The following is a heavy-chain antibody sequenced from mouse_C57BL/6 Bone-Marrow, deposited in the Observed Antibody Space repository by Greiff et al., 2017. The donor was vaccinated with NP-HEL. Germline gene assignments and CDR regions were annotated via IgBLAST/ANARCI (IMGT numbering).Heavy chain of an antibody. CDR2: ISGGGGNT. CDR1: GFTFSSYT. Sequence: EVQLVESGGGLVKPGGSLKLSCAASGFTFSSYTMSWVRQTPEKRLEWVATISGGGGNTYYPDSVKGRFTISRDNAKNTLYLQMSSLRSEDTALYYCARKIYYGNLHWGQGTLVTVSA. CDR3: ARKIYYGNLH. D-gene: IGHD2-1*01. V-gene: IGHV5-9*01. J-gene: IGHJ3*01.